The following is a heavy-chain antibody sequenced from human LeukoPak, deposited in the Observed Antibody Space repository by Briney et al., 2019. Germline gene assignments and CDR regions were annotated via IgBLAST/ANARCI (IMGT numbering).Heavy chain of an antibody. CDR2: IVVGSDNT. D-gene: IGHD1-26*01. CDR1: GFTFTSSA. V-gene: IGHV1-58*02. CDR3: AAGYSGSYLDWFDP. J-gene: IGHJ5*02. Sequence: ASVKVSCKASGFTFTSSAMQWVRQARGQRLEWIGWIVVGSDNTNYAQKFQERVTITRDMSTSTAYMELSSLRSEDTAVYYCAAGYSGSYLDWFDPWGQGTLVTVSS.